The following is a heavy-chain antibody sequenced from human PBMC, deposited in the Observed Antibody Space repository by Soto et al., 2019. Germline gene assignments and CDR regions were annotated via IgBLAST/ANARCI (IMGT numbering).Heavy chain of an antibody. Sequence: GGSLRLSCAASGFTVSDHYMDWVRQAPGKGLEWVGRTRNKARSYTTEYAASVKGRFTISRDDSKNSLYLQMNSLKTEDTAVYYCVRVVGSGNNFDYWGQGTLVTVSS. CDR2: TRNKARSYTT. D-gene: IGHD3-3*01. V-gene: IGHV3-72*01. J-gene: IGHJ4*02. CDR1: GFTVSDHY. CDR3: VRVVGSGNNFDY.